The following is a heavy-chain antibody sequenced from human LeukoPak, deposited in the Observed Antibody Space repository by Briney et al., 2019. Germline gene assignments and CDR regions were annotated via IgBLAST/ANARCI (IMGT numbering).Heavy chain of an antibody. CDR3: ATSPPSIVVVPAAKPREPYFDY. CDR2: ISGSGGST. J-gene: IGHJ4*02. D-gene: IGHD2-2*01. V-gene: IGHV3-23*01. CDR1: GFTFSSYW. Sequence: GGSLRLSCAASGFTFSSYWMSWVRQAPGKGLEWVSAISGSGGSTYYADSVKGRFTISRDNSKNTLYLQMNSLRAEDTAVYYCATSPPSIVVVPAAKPREPYFDYWGQGTLVTVSS.